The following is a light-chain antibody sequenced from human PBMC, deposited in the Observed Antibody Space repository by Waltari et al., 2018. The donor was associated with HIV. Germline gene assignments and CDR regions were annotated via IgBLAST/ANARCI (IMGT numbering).Light chain of an antibody. J-gene: IGLJ2*01. CDR1: SSNLGNNY. Sequence: LTQPPSVSAAPGQKITIPCSGSSSNLGNNYVSWYQQLPGAAPKVFIYDNNKRPSGIPDRFSGSKSGTSATLGITGLQTGDEADYYCGAWDSSLSVVVFGGGTKVTVL. CDR2: DNN. V-gene: IGLV1-51*01. CDR3: GAWDSSLSVVV.